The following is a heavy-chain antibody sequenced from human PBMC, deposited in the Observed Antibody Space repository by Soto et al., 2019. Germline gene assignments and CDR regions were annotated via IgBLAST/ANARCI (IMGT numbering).Heavy chain of an antibody. CDR1: GFRFTTYA. D-gene: IGHD6-19*01. V-gene: IGHV3-23*01. Sequence: EVQLLESGGGLVQPGGSLRLSCATSGFRFTTYAMNWARQVPGKGLEWVSAISGSGGDTYYADSVRGRFTISRDYSTNMVFLQMNSLPAADTAVYYCARGWQGDYWGQGTLVTVSP. J-gene: IGHJ4*02. CDR3: ARGWQGDY. CDR2: ISGSGGDT.